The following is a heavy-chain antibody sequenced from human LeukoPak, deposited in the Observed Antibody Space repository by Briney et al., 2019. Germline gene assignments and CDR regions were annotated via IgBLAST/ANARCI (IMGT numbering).Heavy chain of an antibody. Sequence: VASVKVSCKASGDTFNDYWIRWVRQAPGQGLEWMGHINPNSGGTISAQKFQGRVTMTRDTSISTAYMELSRLRSDDTAVYYCARGYFTGSFPDAFDLWGQGTVATISS. D-gene: IGHD1-26*01. J-gene: IGHJ3*01. V-gene: IGHV1-2*06. CDR3: ARGYFTGSFPDAFDL. CDR2: INPNSGGT. CDR1: GDTFNDYW.